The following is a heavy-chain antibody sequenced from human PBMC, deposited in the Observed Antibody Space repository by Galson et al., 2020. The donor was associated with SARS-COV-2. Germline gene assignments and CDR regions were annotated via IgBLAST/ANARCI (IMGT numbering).Heavy chain of an antibody. D-gene: IGHD3-10*01. CDR3: ASPMGPDYYYYYYGMEV. V-gene: IGHV3-21*01. CDR2: ISSSSSYI. J-gene: IGHJ6*02. Sequence: GGSLRLSCAASGFTFSSYSMNWVRQAPGKGLEWVSSISSSSSYIYYADSVKGRFTISRDNAKNSLYLQMNSLRAEDTAVYYCASPMGPDYYYYYYGMEVWGQGTTVTVSS. CDR1: GFTFSSYS.